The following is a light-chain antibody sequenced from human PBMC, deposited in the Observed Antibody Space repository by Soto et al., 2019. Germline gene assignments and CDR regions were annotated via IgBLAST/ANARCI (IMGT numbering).Light chain of an antibody. Sequence: EIVLTQSPGTLSLSPGERATLSCRASQSISSTFLAWYQHKPGQAPRVLIYGTSRRASGIPDRFSGGGSGTEFTLTSSRLEPEDFAVYYCQQYYSSWTFGQGTKVEVK. CDR1: QSISSTF. CDR2: GTS. V-gene: IGKV3-20*01. CDR3: QQYYSSWT. J-gene: IGKJ1*01.